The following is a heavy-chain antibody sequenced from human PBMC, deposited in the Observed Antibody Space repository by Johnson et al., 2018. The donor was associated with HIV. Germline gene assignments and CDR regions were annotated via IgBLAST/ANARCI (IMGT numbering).Heavy chain of an antibody. Sequence: QVLLVESGGGLVQPGGSLRLSCAASGFTFSDYYMSWIRQAPGKGLEWVSYISSSGSTIYYADSVKGRFTISRDNSKNTLYLQMNSLRAEDTAVYYCAKLRWAWGAALDVWGQGTMVTVSS. CDR2: ISSSGSTI. CDR1: GFTFSDYY. J-gene: IGHJ3*01. V-gene: IGHV3-11*04. CDR3: AKLRWAWGAALDV. D-gene: IGHD4-23*01.